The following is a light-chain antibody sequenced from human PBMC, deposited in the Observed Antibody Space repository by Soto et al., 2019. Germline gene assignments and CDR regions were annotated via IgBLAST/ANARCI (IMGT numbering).Light chain of an antibody. J-gene: IGLJ2*01. CDR1: SSNIGAGYD. Sequence: QSVLTHAPSVSGDPGQRVTISCTGRSSNIGAGYDVHWYQQLPGTAPKLLIYVNSNRPSGVPDRFSGSKSGTSASLAITGLQAEDEADYYCQSFDSSLSGSVFGGGTKLTVL. CDR2: VNS. V-gene: IGLV1-40*01. CDR3: QSFDSSLSGSV.